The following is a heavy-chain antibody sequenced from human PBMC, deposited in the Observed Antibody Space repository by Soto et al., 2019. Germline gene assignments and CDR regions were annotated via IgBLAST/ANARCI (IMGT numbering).Heavy chain of an antibody. CDR1: GASIRSGGYY. V-gene: IGHV4-31*03. CDR2: IYYRGGT. CDR3: ARGGPGDGYFDL. J-gene: IGHJ2*01. Sequence: QVQLQESGPGLVKPSQTLSLTCSVSGASIRSGGYYWSWIRQTPGKGLEWIGYIYYRGGTYFNPSLRSRVTMSVDTSENQFSLKLSSVTAADTAVYHCARGGPGDGYFDLWGRGTLVAVSS. D-gene: IGHD3-10*01.